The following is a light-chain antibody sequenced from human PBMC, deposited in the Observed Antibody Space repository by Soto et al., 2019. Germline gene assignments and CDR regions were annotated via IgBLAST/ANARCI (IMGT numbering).Light chain of an antibody. Sequence: QSVLTQPASVSGSPGQSITISCTGTSSDVGGYNYVSWYQQHPGKAPKLMIYDVSNRPSGVSNRFSGSKSGNTASPTISGLQAEDEADYYCSSYISSSTPLVFGTGTKLTVL. V-gene: IGLV2-14*01. CDR1: SSDVGGYNY. J-gene: IGLJ1*01. CDR2: DVS. CDR3: SSYISSSTPLV.